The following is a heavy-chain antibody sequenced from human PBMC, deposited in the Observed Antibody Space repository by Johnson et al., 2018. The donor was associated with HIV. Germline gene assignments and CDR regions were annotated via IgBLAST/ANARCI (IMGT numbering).Heavy chain of an antibody. J-gene: IGHJ3*02. V-gene: IGHV3-33*05. CDR3: AKDLFTEREDDAFDI. CDR1: GFTFSDYG. Sequence: QVQLVESGGGVVQPGRSLRLSCAASGFTFSDYGIHWVRQAPGKGLEWVAVISYDGSNKYYADSVKGRFTISRDNSKNTLYLQMNSLRAEDTAVYYCAKDLFTEREDDAFDIWGQGTMVTVSS. CDR2: ISYDGSNK. D-gene: IGHD1-26*01.